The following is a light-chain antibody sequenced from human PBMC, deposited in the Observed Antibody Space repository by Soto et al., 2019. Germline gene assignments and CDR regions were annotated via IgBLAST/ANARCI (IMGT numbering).Light chain of an antibody. V-gene: IGLV2-23*02. J-gene: IGLJ1*01. CDR1: SSDVGSYNL. Sequence: QSALTQPASVSGSPGQSITISCTGTSSDVGSYNLVSWYQQHPGKAPKLMIYEVSKRPSGVSNRFSGSKSRNTASLTISGLQDEDEADYYCCSYAGSSTPYVFGTGTKLTDL. CDR3: CSYAGSSTPYV. CDR2: EVS.